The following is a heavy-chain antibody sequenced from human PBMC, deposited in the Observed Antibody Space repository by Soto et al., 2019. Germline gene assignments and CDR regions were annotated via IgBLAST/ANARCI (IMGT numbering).Heavy chain of an antibody. Sequence: QVQLVQSGAEVKKPGASVKVSCKASGYTFTSYGISWVRQAPGQGLEWMGWISAYNSNTNYAQKLQGRATMTPDTSTSTAYMELRSLRSDDTAVYYCARPSNKYTSYDYEGWGYYFDYWGQGTLVTVSS. J-gene: IGHJ4*02. D-gene: IGHD5-12*01. CDR3: ARPSNKYTSYDYEGWGYYFDY. CDR1: GYTFTSYG. CDR2: ISAYNSNT. V-gene: IGHV1-18*01.